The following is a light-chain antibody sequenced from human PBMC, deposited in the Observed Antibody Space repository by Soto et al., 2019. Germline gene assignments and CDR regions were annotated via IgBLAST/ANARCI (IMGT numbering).Light chain of an antibody. V-gene: IGKV3-20*01. CDR2: GTS. Sequence: EIVLTPSPGTLSLSPGERATLSCRASQSVSSKYLAWYQQKPGQAPRVLIYGTSIRASGVPERFSGGGSGTDFTLTITRLESEDFGVYYCQQYGSSRFTCGPGTKVDFK. CDR1: QSVSSKY. CDR3: QQYGSSRFT. J-gene: IGKJ3*01.